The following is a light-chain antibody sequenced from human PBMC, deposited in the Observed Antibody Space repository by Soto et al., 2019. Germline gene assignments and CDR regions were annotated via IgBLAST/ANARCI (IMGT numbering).Light chain of an antibody. CDR3: QQLNRYPYT. J-gene: IGKJ2*01. CDR2: AAS. Sequence: IQLTQSPSSLSASVGDRVTITCRASQGISSYLAWYQQKPGKAPKLLIYAASTLQSGVPSRFSVSGSGTDFTLTISSLQPEDFATYYCQQLNRYPYTFGQGTKLEIK. V-gene: IGKV1-9*01. CDR1: QGISSY.